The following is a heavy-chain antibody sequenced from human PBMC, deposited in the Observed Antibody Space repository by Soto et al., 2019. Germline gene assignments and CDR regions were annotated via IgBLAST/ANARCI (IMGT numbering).Heavy chain of an antibody. J-gene: IGHJ4*02. CDR2: IIPIFGTA. CDR3: ARLGRDARYYDSSGYPIDY. Sequence: SVKVSCKASGGTFSSYAISWVRQAPGQGLEWMGGIIPIFGTANYAQKFQGRVTITADESTSTAYMELSSLRSEDTAVYYCARLGRDARYYDSSGYPIDYWGQGTLVPVSS. V-gene: IGHV1-69*13. D-gene: IGHD3-22*01. CDR1: GGTFSSYA.